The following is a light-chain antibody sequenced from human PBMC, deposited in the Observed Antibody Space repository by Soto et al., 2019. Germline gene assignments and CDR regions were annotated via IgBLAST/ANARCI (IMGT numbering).Light chain of an antibody. CDR2: DAS. Sequence: DIQMTQSPSTLSASVGDRVTITCRASQSISSWLAWYQQKPGKAPKLLIYDASSLESGVPSRFSGSGSGTEFTLTISNLQPDDFANYYCQQYNSYSPTFSQGTKVEIK. J-gene: IGKJ1*01. CDR3: QQYNSYSPT. V-gene: IGKV1-5*01. CDR1: QSISSW.